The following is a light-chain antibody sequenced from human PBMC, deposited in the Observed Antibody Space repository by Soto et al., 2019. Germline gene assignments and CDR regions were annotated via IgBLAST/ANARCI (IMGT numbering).Light chain of an antibody. CDR1: SSDVGGYNF. V-gene: IGLV2-8*01. CDR2: EVG. Sequence: QSVLTQPPSASGSLGQSVTTSCTGTSSDVGGYNFVSWYQQQPGKAPKVMINEVGKRPSGVPDRFSGSKSGDTASLTISGLQAEDEADYYCSSYTSSSPLSVFGTGTKVTVL. J-gene: IGLJ1*01. CDR3: SSYTSSSPLSV.